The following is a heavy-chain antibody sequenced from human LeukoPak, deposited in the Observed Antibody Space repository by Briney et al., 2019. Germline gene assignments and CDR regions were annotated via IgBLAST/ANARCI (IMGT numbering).Heavy chain of an antibody. CDR2: IYHSGST. CDR1: GGSITSGGYS. V-gene: IGHV4-30-2*01. J-gene: IGHJ6*02. D-gene: IGHD3-22*01. CDR3: AISMISGEGMDV. Sequence: SETLSLTCAVSGGSITSGGYSWGWIRQPPGKDLEWIGYIYHSGSTYYNPSLKSRVTISLDRSKNHVSLKLTSVTAADTAVYYCAISMISGEGMDVWGQGTTVTVSS.